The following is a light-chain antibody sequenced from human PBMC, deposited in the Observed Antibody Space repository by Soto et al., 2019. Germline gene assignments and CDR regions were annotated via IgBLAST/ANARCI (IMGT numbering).Light chain of an antibody. V-gene: IGKV1-5*01. Sequence: DVQMTQSPSTLSASVGDRVTITCRASESMSNCLAWYQQKPGKAPKLLISGASSLQSGVPSRFSGSASGTEFTLTIRSLQPDDIATYYCQQCHRYLTFGQGTKVDIK. CDR2: GAS. CDR3: QQCHRYLT. CDR1: ESMSNC. J-gene: IGKJ1*01.